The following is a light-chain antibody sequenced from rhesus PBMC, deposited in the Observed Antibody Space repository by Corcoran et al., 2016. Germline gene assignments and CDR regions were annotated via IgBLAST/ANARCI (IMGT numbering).Light chain of an antibody. Sequence: DIVMTQTPLSLPVTLGEPASISCRSSQSLVYSDGKTNLDWYLPTPGHAQPLLMYLVSKRASGAQDKFSGSGSGTDFTLKISRVEAEDVGVYYCMQALRSPWTFGQGTKVEIK. J-gene: IGKJ1*01. V-gene: IGKV2-82*01. CDR3: MQALRSPWT. CDR2: LVS. CDR1: QSLVYSDGKTN.